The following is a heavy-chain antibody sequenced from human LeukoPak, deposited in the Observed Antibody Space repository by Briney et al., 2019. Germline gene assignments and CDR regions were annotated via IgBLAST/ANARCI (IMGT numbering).Heavy chain of an antibody. D-gene: IGHD3-10*01. Sequence: GASVKVSCKASGGTFSSYAISWVRQAPGQGLEWMGGIIPIFGTANYAQKFQGRVTITADESTSTAYMELSSLRSEDTAVYYCARVPRRGDPFDPWGQGTLVTVSS. CDR1: GGTFSSYA. J-gene: IGHJ5*02. CDR2: IIPIFGTA. V-gene: IGHV1-69*13. CDR3: ARVPRRGDPFDP.